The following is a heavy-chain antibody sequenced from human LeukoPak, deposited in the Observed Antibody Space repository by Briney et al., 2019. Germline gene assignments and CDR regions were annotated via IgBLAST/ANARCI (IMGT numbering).Heavy chain of an antibody. D-gene: IGHD6-19*01. V-gene: IGHV3-23*01. Sequence: GGSLRLSCAASGFTFSSYAMSWVRQAPGEGLEWVSAISGSGGSTYYADSVKGRFTISRDNSKNTLYLQMNSLRAEDTAVYYCAKDKFGGWPSPGNDYWGQGTLVTVSS. CDR1: GFTFSSYA. CDR3: AKDKFGGWPSPGNDY. CDR2: ISGSGGST. J-gene: IGHJ4*02.